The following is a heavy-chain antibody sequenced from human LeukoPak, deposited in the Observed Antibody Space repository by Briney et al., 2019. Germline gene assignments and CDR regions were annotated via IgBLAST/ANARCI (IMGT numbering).Heavy chain of an antibody. V-gene: IGHV3-74*01. Sequence: GGSPRLSCAASRFTLSNFWLYSVRQAPRKGLVWVSLINTAGSTTAYADSVKGRFNISRENARNTLYLQMNNLRIEDTATYFCARDMSWNSVSYWGRGTLVTVSS. CDR1: RFTLSNFW. CDR2: INTAGSTT. D-gene: IGHD1-7*01. J-gene: IGHJ4*02. CDR3: ARDMSWNSVSY.